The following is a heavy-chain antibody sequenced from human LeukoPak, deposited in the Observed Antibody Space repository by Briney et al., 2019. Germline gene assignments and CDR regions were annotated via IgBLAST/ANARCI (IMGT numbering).Heavy chain of an antibody. D-gene: IGHD2-15*01. Sequence: SETLSLTCTVSGGSITTYYWNWIRQPPGKGLEWMGHIYHGGSTNYNPSLKSRITISVDTSKNEFSLKLSSVTAADTAVYFCARGSYCSGGTCMFDYWGQGTLVTVSS. V-gene: IGHV4-59*01. CDR3: ARGSYCSGGTCMFDY. CDR1: GGSITTYY. CDR2: IYHGGST. J-gene: IGHJ4*02.